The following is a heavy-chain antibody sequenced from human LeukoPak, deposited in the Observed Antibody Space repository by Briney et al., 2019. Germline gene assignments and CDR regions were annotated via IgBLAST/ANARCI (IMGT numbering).Heavy chain of an antibody. J-gene: IGHJ4*02. CDR1: GFTFDDYA. CDR3: AKDSSSSWYQTFTFDY. CDR2: ISWNSGSI. Sequence: PGRSLRLSCAASGFTFDDYAMHWVRQAPGKGLEWVSGISWNSGSIGYADSVKGRFTISRDNAKNSLYLQMNSLRAEDTALYYCAKDSSSSWYQTFTFDYWGQGTLVTVSS. V-gene: IGHV3-9*01. D-gene: IGHD6-13*01.